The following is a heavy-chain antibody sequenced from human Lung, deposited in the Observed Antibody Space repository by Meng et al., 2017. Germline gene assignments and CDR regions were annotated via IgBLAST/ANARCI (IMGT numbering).Heavy chain of an antibody. CDR2: INHSGST. D-gene: IGHD4-11*01. J-gene: IGHJ4*02. CDR1: GGSFSDYY. V-gene: IGHV4-34*01. CDR3: ARGPTTMAHDFDY. Sequence: GQVEQWVAGLFDTSETLSLTCVVSGGSFSDYYGSWIRQPPGKGLEWIGEINHSGSTNYNPSLESRATISVDTSQNNLSLKLSSVTAADSAVYYCARGPTTMAHDFDYWGQGTLVTVSS.